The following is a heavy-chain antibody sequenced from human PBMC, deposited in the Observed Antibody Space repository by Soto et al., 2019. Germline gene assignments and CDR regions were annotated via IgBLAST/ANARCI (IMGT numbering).Heavy chain of an antibody. CDR1: GYTFSNFY. CDR2: INPSGGST. D-gene: IGHD3-22*01. CDR3: SRAVYYGSSGYHLDY. Sequence: QVQLVQSGAEVKKPGASVKVSFKASGYTFSNFYIHWVRQAPGQGLEWMGIINPSGGSTSYAQKFQGRVTMTRDTSTSTVYMELSSLRSEDTAVHYCSRAVYYGSSGYHLDYWGQGTLVTVSS. V-gene: IGHV1-46*01. J-gene: IGHJ4*02.